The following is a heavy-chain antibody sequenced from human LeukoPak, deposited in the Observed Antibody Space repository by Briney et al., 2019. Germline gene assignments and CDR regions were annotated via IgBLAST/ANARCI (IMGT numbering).Heavy chain of an antibody. CDR3: AKGYSSSWYPVGYFDY. Sequence: GGSLRLSCAAPGFTFSSYGMHWVRQAPGKGLEWVAVISYDGSNKYYADSVKGRFTISRDNSKNTLYLQMNSLRAEDTAVYYCAKGYSSSWYPVGYFDYWGQGTLVTVSS. V-gene: IGHV3-30*18. CDR1: GFTFSSYG. CDR2: ISYDGSNK. J-gene: IGHJ4*02. D-gene: IGHD6-13*01.